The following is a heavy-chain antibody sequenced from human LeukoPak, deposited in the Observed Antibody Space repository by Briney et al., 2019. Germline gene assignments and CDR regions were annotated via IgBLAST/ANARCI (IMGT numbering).Heavy chain of an antibody. CDR2: LVSSDGST. J-gene: IGHJ2*01. CDR3: AREGRNAAGIKNWYFDL. Sequence: GGSLRLSCAASGFTFSSYAMTWVRQAPGKGLEWVSSLVSSDGSTYYADSVKGRFTISRDNAKNSLYLQMNSLRAEDTAVYYCAREGRNAAGIKNWYFDLWGRGTLVTVSS. V-gene: IGHV3-21*01. CDR1: GFTFSSYA. D-gene: IGHD6-13*01.